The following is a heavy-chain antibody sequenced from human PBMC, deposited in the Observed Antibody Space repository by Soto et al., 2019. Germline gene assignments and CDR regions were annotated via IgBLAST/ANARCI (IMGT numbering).Heavy chain of an antibody. D-gene: IGHD5-18*01. CDR3: AKDQVQLWLDLYYYGMDV. J-gene: IGHJ6*02. CDR2: ISYDGSNK. CDR1: GFTFSSYG. Sequence: LRLSCAASGFTFSSYGMHWVRQAPGKGLEWVAVISYDGSNKYYADSVKGRFTISRDNSKNTLYLQMNSLRAEDTAVYYCAKDQVQLWLDLYYYGMDVWGQGTTVTVSS. V-gene: IGHV3-30*18.